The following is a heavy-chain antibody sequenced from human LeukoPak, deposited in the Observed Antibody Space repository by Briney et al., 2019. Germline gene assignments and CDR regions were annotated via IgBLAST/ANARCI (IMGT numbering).Heavy chain of an antibody. V-gene: IGHV3-53*01. CDR2: IYSGGST. CDR3: AAPYYDILTGYLQEGGI. Sequence: PGGSLRLSCAASGFTFSSYSMNWVHQAPGKGLEWVSVIYSGGSTYYADSVKGRFTISRDNSKNTLYLQMNSLRAEDTAVYYCAAPYYDILTGYLQEGGIWGQGTMVTVSS. D-gene: IGHD3-9*01. J-gene: IGHJ3*02. CDR1: GFTFSSYS.